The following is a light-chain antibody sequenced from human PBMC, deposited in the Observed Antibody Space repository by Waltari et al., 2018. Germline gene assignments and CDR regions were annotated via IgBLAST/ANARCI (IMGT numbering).Light chain of an antibody. CDR1: SSDVGSYNL. J-gene: IGLJ1*01. V-gene: IGLV2-23*01. CDR2: EGS. Sequence: QSALTQPASVSGSPGQSITISCTGTSSDVGSYNLVSWYQQYPGKAPKLMIYEGSKRPSGVSKRFSGSKSGNMASLTISGLQAEDEADYYCCSYAGSSTFYVFGTGTKVTVL. CDR3: CSYAGSSTFYV.